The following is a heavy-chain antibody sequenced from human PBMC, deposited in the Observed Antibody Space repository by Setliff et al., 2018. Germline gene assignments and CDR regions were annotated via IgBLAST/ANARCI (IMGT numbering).Heavy chain of an antibody. V-gene: IGHV1-3*04. CDR3: ATGQHSGSWTLDQ. CDR1: GYTFSANA. CDR2: IYTDNGNT. D-gene: IGHD6-13*01. Sequence: ASVKVSCKASGYTFSANAIHWVRQAPGQRLEWMGFIYTDNGNTKYSKNFRDRVTIIRDTSATTAYVELHSLRSDDTAVYYCATGQHSGSWTLDQWGQGTLVTVSS. J-gene: IGHJ4*02.